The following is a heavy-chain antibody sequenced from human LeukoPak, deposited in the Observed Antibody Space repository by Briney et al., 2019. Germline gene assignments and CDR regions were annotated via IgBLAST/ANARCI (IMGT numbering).Heavy chain of an antibody. Sequence: PGGSLRLSCVVSGFSFTKAWVSWARQAPGKGLEWVGRLNSRTDGETTDYAAPVKGRFSISRDDSKTTVFLQMNSLKIEDTAVYYCTTMFNVVMGHLFDYWGQGTLVTVSS. CDR3: TTMFNVVMGHLFDY. CDR1: GFSFTKAW. CDR2: LNSRTDGETT. J-gene: IGHJ4*02. V-gene: IGHV3-15*01. D-gene: IGHD3-10*02.